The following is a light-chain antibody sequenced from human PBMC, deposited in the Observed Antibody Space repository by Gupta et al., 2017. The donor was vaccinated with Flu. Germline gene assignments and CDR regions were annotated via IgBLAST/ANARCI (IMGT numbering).Light chain of an antibody. CDR2: EAS. J-gene: IGKJ4*01. CDR1: QSISSW. Sequence: DIQMTQSPSTLSASVGDRVTITCRASQSISSWLAWYQQKPGEAPKILIYEASSLDSGVPSRFSGSGSGTEFTLTISSLQPADFATYYCQQDCYSTVTFGGGTKVEIK. CDR3: QQDCYSTVT. V-gene: IGKV1-5*03.